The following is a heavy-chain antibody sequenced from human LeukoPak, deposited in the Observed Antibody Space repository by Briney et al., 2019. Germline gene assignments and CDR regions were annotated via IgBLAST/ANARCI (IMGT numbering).Heavy chain of an antibody. CDR2: ISSSSSYI. J-gene: IGHJ4*02. CDR3: ARDSGFSGTQRGEY. V-gene: IGHV3-21*01. CDR1: GFTFSSYS. D-gene: IGHD6-6*01. Sequence: GGSLRLSCAASGFTFSSYSMNWVRQAPGKGLEWVSSISSSSSYIYYADSVKGRFTISRDNAKNSLYLRMNSLRAEDTAVYYCARDSGFSGTQRGEYWGQGTLVTVSS.